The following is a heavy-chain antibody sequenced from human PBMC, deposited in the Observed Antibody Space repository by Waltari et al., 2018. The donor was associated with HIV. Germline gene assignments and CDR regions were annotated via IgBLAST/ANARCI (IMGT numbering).Heavy chain of an antibody. CDR3: ARDPEPSTVTGWNWFDP. D-gene: IGHD4-17*01. CDR1: GGSISSSSYY. J-gene: IGHJ5*02. Sequence: QLQLQESGPGLVKPSETLSLTCTVSGGSISSSSYYWGWIRQPPGKGLEWIGSIYYSGSTYYNPSLKSRVTISVDTSKNQFSLKLSSVTAADTAVYYCARDPEPSTVTGWNWFDPWGQGTLVTVSS. V-gene: IGHV4-39*07. CDR2: IYYSGST.